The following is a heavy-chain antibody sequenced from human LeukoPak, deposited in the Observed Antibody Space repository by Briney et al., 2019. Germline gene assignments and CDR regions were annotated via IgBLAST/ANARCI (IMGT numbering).Heavy chain of an antibody. CDR3: ARGRQPTYSSSSYYFDY. J-gene: IGHJ4*02. D-gene: IGHD6-6*01. V-gene: IGHV3-23*01. CDR1: GFTFSSYA. CDR2: ISGSGGST. Sequence: GGSLRLPCAASGFTFSSYAMSWVRQAPGKGLEWVSAISGSGGSTYYADSVKGRFTISRDNSKNTLYLQMNSLRAEDTAVYYCARGRQPTYSSSSYYFDYWGQGTLVTVSS.